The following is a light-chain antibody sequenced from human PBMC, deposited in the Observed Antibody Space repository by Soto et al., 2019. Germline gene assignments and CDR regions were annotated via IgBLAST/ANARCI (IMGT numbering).Light chain of an antibody. CDR2: EAS. CDR3: QQYQRYMYT. Sequence: DIQMTQSPSTLSASVGDTVAITCRASQRIGIYLAWYQQKPGQAPKLLIYEASTLDTGVPSRFSGSGYGRDFTLTITSLQPDDFATYYCQQYQRYMYTFGQGTKLEIK. V-gene: IGKV1-5*03. J-gene: IGKJ2*01. CDR1: QRIGIY.